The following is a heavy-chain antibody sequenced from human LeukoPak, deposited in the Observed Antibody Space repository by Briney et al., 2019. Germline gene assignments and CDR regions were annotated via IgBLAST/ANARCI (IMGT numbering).Heavy chain of an antibody. CDR1: GFTFSYYG. CDR3: ANLPYNWNTHFDDY. J-gene: IGHJ4*01. CDR2: VASDGNFR. V-gene: IGHV3-30*02. D-gene: IGHD1-1*01. Sequence: PGGSLRLSCAASGFTFSYYGMHWVRQAPGKGLEWVAYVASDGNFRDYVDSVKGRFTVSRDNSKDTLYLQMDSLRTEDTSVYYCANLPYNWNTHFDDYWGHGTLVTVSS.